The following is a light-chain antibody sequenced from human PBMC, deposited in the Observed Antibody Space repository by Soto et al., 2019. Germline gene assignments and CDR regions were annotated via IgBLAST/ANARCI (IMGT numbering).Light chain of an antibody. CDR1: QSISTW. CDR3: QQYYSSAPSWT. J-gene: IGKJ1*01. CDR2: DAS. V-gene: IGKV1-5*01. Sequence: DIQMTQSPSTLSAFVGDRLTITCRASQSISTWLAWYQQKPGKAPKLLIYDASSLKSGVPSRFSGSGSGTEFTLTISSLQTDHFATYYCQQYYSSAPSWTFGQGTKVELK.